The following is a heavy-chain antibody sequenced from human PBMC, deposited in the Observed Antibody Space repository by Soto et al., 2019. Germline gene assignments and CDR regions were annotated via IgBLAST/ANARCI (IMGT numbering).Heavy chain of an antibody. Sequence: EVQLVQYGGGWVQPGRSLRLSCGASGFTFDDYGMHWVRQAPGKGLEWVSSISWNSGRIGYADSVKGRFTISRDNVKNSLYLQMNSLRAEDTALYYCARSGEFSASDYFGFWGQRTLVTVSS. V-gene: IGHV3-9*01. CDR2: ISWNSGRI. CDR1: GFTFDDYG. CDR3: ARSGEFSASDYFGF. J-gene: IGHJ4*02. D-gene: IGHD3-10*01.